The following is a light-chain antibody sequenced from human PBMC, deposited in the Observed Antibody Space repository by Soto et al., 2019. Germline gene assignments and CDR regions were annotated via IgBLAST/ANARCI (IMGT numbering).Light chain of an antibody. CDR3: QQYNILST. CDR1: QSISNR. Sequence: DIQMTQSPSTLSASVGDRITISCRASQSISNRLAWYQQKPGKAPKLLIYDASTLESGVPTRFSGSGSGTEFTLTISSLHPDDFATYYCQQYNILSTFGQGTKVDIK. J-gene: IGKJ1*01. CDR2: DAS. V-gene: IGKV1-5*01.